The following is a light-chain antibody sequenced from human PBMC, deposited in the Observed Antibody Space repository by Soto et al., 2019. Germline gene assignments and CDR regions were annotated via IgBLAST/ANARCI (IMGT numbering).Light chain of an antibody. J-gene: IGLJ1*01. V-gene: IGLV2-23*01. CDR2: EGS. Sequence: QSALTQPASVSGSPGQSITISCTGTSSDVGSYNLVSWYQQHPGKAPKPMIYEGSKRPSGVSNRFSGSKSGNTASLTISGLQAEDEADYYCCSYAGSSTWVFGTGTKVTVL. CDR1: SSDVGSYNL. CDR3: CSYAGSSTWV.